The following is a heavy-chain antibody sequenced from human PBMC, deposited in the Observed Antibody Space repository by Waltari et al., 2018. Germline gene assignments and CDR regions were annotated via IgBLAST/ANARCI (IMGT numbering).Heavy chain of an antibody. CDR3: ARDVSSYGSGSYYD. V-gene: IGHV1-2*02. CDR2: INPNSGGT. Sequence: QVQLVQSGAEVKKPGASVKVSCKASGYTFTGYYMHWVRQAPGQGLEWKGWINPNSGGTNDAQKFQGRVTMTRDTSISTAYMELSRLRSDDTAVYYCARDVSSYGSGSYYDWGQGTLVTVSS. D-gene: IGHD3-10*01. J-gene: IGHJ4*02. CDR1: GYTFTGYY.